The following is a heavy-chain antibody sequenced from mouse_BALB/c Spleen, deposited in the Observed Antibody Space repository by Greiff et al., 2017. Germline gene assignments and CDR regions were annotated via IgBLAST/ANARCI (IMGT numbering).Heavy chain of an antibody. CDR1: GFSITSDYA. J-gene: IGHJ2*01. CDR2: ISYSGST. Sequence: EVKLVESGPGLVKPSQSLSLTCTVTGFSITSDYAWNWIRQFPGNKLEWMGYISYSGSTSYNPSLKSRISITRDTSKNQFFLQLNSVTTEDTATYYCARSGNWYWGQGTTLTVSS. V-gene: IGHV3-2*02. D-gene: IGHD2-1*01. CDR3: ARSGNWY.